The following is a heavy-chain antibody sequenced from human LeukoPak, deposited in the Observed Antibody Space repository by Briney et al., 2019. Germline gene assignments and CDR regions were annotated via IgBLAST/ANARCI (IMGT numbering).Heavy chain of an antibody. CDR3: ARGNYHAMDV. V-gene: IGHV3-74*01. Sequence: GGSLRLSCAASGFTFSNYWMHWVRQTPGEGLVCVSLVKGDGSSTTYADSVKGRFTISRDNAKNTVYLQMNSLRAEDTAVYYCARGNYHAMDVWGQGTTVTVSS. CDR2: VKGDGSST. CDR1: GFTFSNYW. J-gene: IGHJ6*02.